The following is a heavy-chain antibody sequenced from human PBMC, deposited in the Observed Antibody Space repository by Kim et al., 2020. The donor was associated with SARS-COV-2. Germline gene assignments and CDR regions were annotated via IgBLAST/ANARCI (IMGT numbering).Heavy chain of an antibody. CDR2: IYYSGST. Sequence: SETLSLTCTVSGGSISSGGYYWSWIRQHPGKGLEWIGYIYYSGSTYYNPSLKSRVTISVDTSKNQFSLKLSSVTAADTAVYYCARGGSYYLDFDYWGQGTLVTVSS. J-gene: IGHJ4*02. D-gene: IGHD1-26*01. V-gene: IGHV4-31*03. CDR1: GGSISSGGYY. CDR3: ARGGSYYLDFDY.